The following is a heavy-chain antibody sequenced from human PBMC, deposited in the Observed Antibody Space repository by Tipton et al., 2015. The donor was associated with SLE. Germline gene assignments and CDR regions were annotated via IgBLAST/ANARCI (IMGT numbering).Heavy chain of an antibody. D-gene: IGHD5-24*01. CDR3: ARDRLEAGYYSYGMDV. J-gene: IGHJ6*02. CDR2: ISSSSSTI. V-gene: IGHV3-48*01. CDR1: GFTFSSYS. Sequence: SLRLSCAASGFTFSSYSMNWVRQAPGKGLEWVSYISSSSSTIYYADTVKGRFTISRDNAKNSLYLQMNSLRAEDTAVYYCARDRLEAGYYSYGMDVWGQGTTVTVSS.